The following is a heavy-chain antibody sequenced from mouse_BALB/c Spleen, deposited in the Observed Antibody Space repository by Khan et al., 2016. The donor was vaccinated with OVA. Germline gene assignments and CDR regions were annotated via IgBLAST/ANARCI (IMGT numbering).Heavy chain of an antibody. D-gene: IGHD1-1*01. CDR1: GYTFTSFY. Sequence: QVQLKQSGAELVKPGASVKLSCKASGYTFTSFYMYWVKQRPGQGLEGVGEINPSNGGTNFNEKFKSKATLTVDKSSSTAYMQLSSLTSEDSAVYYCTRGGYGSPFAYWDQGTLVTVS. CDR3: TRGGYGSPFAY. V-gene: IGHV1S81*02. J-gene: IGHJ3*01. CDR2: INPSNGGT.